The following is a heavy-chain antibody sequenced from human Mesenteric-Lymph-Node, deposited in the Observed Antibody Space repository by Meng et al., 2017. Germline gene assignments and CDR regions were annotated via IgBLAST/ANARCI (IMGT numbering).Heavy chain of an antibody. V-gene: IGHV1-8*01. D-gene: IGHD6-19*01. Sequence: ASVKVSCKASGYTFTSYDINWVRQATGQGLEWMGWMNPNSGNTGYAQKFQGRVTMTRNTSISTAYMELSSLRSEDTAVYYCARGTMGYSSGWYVFWYFDLWGHGTLVTVSS. CDR2: MNPNSGNT. J-gene: IGHJ2*01. CDR3: ARGTMGYSSGWYVFWYFDL. CDR1: GYTFTSYD.